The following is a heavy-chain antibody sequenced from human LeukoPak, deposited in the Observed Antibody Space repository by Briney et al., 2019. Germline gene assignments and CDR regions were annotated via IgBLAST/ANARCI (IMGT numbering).Heavy chain of an antibody. D-gene: IGHD3-22*01. CDR2: ISNSGTTT. V-gene: IGHV3-23*01. CDR3: VRDSDRRSDY. CDR1: GFTFGDCA. Sequence: PGGSLRLSCAASGFTFGDCAMSWVRQAPGKGLEWVSTISNSGTTTYYADSVKGRFTISRDNSKNTLYLQMNSLRAEDTAVYYCVRDSDRRSDYWGQGTLVTVSS. J-gene: IGHJ4*02.